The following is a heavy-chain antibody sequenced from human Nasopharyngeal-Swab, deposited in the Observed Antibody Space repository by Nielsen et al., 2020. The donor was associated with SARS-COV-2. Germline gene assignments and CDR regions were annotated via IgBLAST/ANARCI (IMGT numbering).Heavy chain of an antibody. J-gene: IGHJ4*02. V-gene: IGHV4-31*03. Sequence: TLSLTCTVSGGSISSGGYYWSWTRQHPGKGLEWIGYIYYSGSTYYNPSLKSRVTISVDTSKNQFSLKLSSVTAADTAVYYCARGWIYYFDYWGQGTLVTVSS. CDR2: IYYSGST. D-gene: IGHD1-1*01. CDR3: ARGWIYYFDY. CDR1: GGSISSGGYY.